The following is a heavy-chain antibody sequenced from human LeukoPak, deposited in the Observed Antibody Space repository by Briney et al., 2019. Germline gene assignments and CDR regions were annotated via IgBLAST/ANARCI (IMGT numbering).Heavy chain of an antibody. D-gene: IGHD3-10*01. CDR3: ARGYGSGSYYSY. Sequence: PSETLSLTCTGSGGSISSTSYYWGWIRQPPGKGLEWIGSIYYSGSTYYNPSLKSRVTISVDTSKNHFSLKLSSVTAADTAVYYCARGYGSGSYYSYWGQGTLVTVSS. CDR1: GGSISSTSYY. V-gene: IGHV4-39*07. J-gene: IGHJ4*02. CDR2: IYYSGST.